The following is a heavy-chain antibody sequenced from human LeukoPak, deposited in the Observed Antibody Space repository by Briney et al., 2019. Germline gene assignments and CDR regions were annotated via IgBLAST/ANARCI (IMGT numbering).Heavy chain of an antibody. Sequence: GGSLRLSCAASGFTFSSYWMHWVRQAPGKGLVWVSRINSDGSSTSYADSVKGRFTISRDNAKNSLYLQVNSLRAEDTAVYFCARDLRRLQFTPEGADYWGQGTLVTVSS. CDR3: ARDLRRLQFTPEGADY. J-gene: IGHJ4*02. CDR2: INSDGSST. V-gene: IGHV3-74*01. D-gene: IGHD4-11*01. CDR1: GFTFSSYW.